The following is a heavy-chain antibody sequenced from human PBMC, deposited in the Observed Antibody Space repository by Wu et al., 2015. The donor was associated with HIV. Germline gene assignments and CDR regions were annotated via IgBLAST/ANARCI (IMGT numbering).Heavy chain of an antibody. CDR3: ARDPYSSGWFYYFDY. J-gene: IGHJ4*02. D-gene: IGHD6-19*01. CDR1: GYIFTNYG. V-gene: IGHV1-69*13. CDR2: IIPIFGTA. Sequence: QVQLVQSGNDLKKPGASVRVSCKASGYIFTNYGISWVRQAPGQGLEWMGRIIPIFGTANYAQKFQGRVTITADESTSTAYMELSSLRSEDTAVYYCARDPYSSGWFYYFDYWGQGTLVTVSS.